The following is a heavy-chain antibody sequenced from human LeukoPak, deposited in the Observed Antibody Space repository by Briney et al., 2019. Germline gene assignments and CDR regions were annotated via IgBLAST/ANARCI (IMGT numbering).Heavy chain of an antibody. V-gene: IGHV3-30-3*01. CDR1: GFTFGVYT. D-gene: IGHD2-15*01. CDR2: ISYDGSNK. CDR3: ARSLVVAATVDY. J-gene: IGHJ4*02. Sequence: GGSLRLSCAASGFTFGVYTMHWVRQAPAKGLEWVAFISYDGSNKYYADSVKGRFTISRDNSKNTLYLQMNSLRAEDTAVYYCARSLVVAATVDYWGQGTLVTVSS.